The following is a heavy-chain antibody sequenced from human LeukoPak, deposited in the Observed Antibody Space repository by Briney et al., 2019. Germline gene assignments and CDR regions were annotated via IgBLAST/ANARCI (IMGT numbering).Heavy chain of an antibody. CDR1: GGSIRSYY. V-gene: IGHV4-59*08. D-gene: IGHD5-24*01. Sequence: SGTLSLTCTVSGGSIRSYYWNWIRQPAGKGLEWIGYIYYSGSTNYNPSLKSRVTISVDTSKNQFSLKLSSVTAADTAVYYCARRRVEAERGQFDPWGQGTLVTVSS. J-gene: IGHJ5*02. CDR3: ARRRVEAERGQFDP. CDR2: IYYSGST.